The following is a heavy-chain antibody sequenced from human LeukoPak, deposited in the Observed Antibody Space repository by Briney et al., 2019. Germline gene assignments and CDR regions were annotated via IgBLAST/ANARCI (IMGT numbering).Heavy chain of an antibody. D-gene: IGHD6-19*01. CDR3: ARHPSLIAVPGSWRGDAFDI. V-gene: IGHV5-51*01. Sequence: GESLKISCKGSGYSFSSYWIGWVRQMPGKGLEWMGIIYPGDSDTRYSPSFQGQVTISVDKSISTAYLQWSSLKASDTAMYYCARHPSLIAVPGSWRGDAFDIWGQGTMVTVSS. CDR2: IYPGDSDT. CDR1: GYSFSSYW. J-gene: IGHJ3*02.